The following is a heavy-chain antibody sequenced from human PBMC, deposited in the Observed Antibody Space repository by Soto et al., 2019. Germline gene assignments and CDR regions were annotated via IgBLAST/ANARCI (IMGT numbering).Heavy chain of an antibody. CDR1: GFTFSSYA. V-gene: IGHV3-30-3*01. J-gene: IGHJ4*02. D-gene: IGHD5-18*01. Sequence: GGSLRLSCAASGFTFSSYAMHWVRQAPGKGLEWVAVISYDGSNKYYADSVKGRFTISRGNSKNTLYLQMNSLRAEDTAVYYCAREQTWIQLWLNFDYWGQGTLVTVSS. CDR3: AREQTWIQLWLNFDY. CDR2: ISYDGSNK.